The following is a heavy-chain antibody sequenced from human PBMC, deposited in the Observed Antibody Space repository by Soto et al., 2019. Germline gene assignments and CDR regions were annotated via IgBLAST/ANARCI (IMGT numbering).Heavy chain of an antibody. V-gene: IGHV4-30-2*01. Sequence: PSETLSLTCAVSGGSISSGGYSWSWIRQPPGKGLEWIGYIYHSGSTYYNPSLKSRVTISVDRSKNQFSLKLSSVTAADTAVYYCARGAPVFIQHRGQGTLVTVSS. CDR2: IYHSGST. D-gene: IGHD3-10*01. J-gene: IGHJ1*01. CDR3: ARGAPVFIQH. CDR1: GGSISSGGYS.